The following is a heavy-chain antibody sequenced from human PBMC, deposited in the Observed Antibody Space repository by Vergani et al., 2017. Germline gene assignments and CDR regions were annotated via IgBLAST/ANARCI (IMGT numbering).Heavy chain of an antibody. J-gene: IGHJ4*02. V-gene: IGHV3-64D*06. CDR2: ISSNGGST. D-gene: IGHD3-10*01. CDR3: VKDKWGALSGDFDY. CDR1: GFTFSSYA. Sequence: EVQLVESGGGLVQPGGSLRLSCSASGFTFSSYAMHWVRQAPGKGLDYVSAISSNGGSTYYADSVKGRFTISRDNSKNTLYLQMSSLRAEDTAVYYCVKDKWGALSGDFDYWGQGTLVTVSS.